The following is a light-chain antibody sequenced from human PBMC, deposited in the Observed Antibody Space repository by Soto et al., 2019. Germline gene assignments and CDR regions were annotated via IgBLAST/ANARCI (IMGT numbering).Light chain of an antibody. Sequence: QSVLTQPHSVSGAPGQRVTISCTGSSSNIGAGYDVHWYQQLPGTAPKLLIYGNSNRPSGVPDRFSGYKSGTSASLAITGLQAEDEADYYCQSYDSSLSGYVFGTGTKLTVL. CDR2: GNS. CDR3: QSYDSSLSGYV. V-gene: IGLV1-40*01. J-gene: IGLJ1*01. CDR1: SSNIGAGYD.